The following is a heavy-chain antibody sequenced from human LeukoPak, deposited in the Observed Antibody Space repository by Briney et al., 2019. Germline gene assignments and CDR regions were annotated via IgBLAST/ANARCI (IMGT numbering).Heavy chain of an antibody. V-gene: IGHV4-34*01. CDR2: INHSGYT. J-gene: IGHJ4*02. CDR3: TRMTTGHDY. Sequence: SETLSLTCAVSGASFNDYYWSWVRQTPGKGLEWIGEINHSGYTNDSPSLKSRVTLSIDTSRKQFSLNLRSVTVADTGIYYCTRMTTGHDYWGQGTLVTVSS. D-gene: IGHD4-17*01. CDR1: GASFNDYY.